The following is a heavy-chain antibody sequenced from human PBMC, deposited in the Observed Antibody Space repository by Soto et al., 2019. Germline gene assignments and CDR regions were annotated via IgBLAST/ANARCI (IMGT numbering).Heavy chain of an antibody. CDR2: IIPNFGTA. Sequence: ASVKVSCKASGGTFSSYAISWVRQAPGQGLEWMGGIIPNFGTANYEQKFQSRVTNTADETTSTDYKEMSNQKTDDTAVYYCAEGGILYYPTGYWGQGTLVTVSSGKTDVASVKSPARHLETPSLITIYTGYDSPRYYYGMDVWGQGTTVTVSS. J-gene: IGHJ6*02. CDR1: GGTFSSYA. CDR3: AEGGILYYPTGYWGQGTLVTVSSGKTDVASVKSPARHLETPSLITIYTGYDSPRYYYGMDV. D-gene: IGHD2-15*01. V-gene: IGHV1-69*13.